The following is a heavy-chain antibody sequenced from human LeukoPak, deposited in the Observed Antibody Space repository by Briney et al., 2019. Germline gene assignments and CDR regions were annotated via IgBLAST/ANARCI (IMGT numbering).Heavy chain of an antibody. J-gene: IGHJ2*01. CDR2: MNPNSGKT. CDR3: ASLIQNVYYGSEGAGYFDL. CDR1: GYTFTSYD. V-gene: IGHV1-8*01. D-gene: IGHD3-10*01. Sequence: ASVKVSCKASGYTFTSYDIHWVRQATGQGLEWMGWMNPNSGKTGYAQRFQGRVTMTRNTSITPAYMELSSLRSEDTAMYYCASLIQNVYYGSEGAGYFDLWGRGTLVTVSS.